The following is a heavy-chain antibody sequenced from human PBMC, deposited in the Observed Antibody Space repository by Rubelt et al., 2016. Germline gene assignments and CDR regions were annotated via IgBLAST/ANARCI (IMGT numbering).Heavy chain of an antibody. CDR1: GYTFTDYY. V-gene: IGHV1-2*04. CDR3: TRDREGGSGWFDP. D-gene: IGHD3-10*01. J-gene: IGHJ5*02. CDR2: INPKSGDT. Sequence: QVQLVQSGAEVKKPGASVKVSCKASGYTFTDYYLHWARQAPGQGLEWMGWINPKSGDTNHAQKFQGWVTLTRDTSISTAYMRRSRLTSDDTAGYYCTRDREGGSGWFDPWCQGTLVTVSS.